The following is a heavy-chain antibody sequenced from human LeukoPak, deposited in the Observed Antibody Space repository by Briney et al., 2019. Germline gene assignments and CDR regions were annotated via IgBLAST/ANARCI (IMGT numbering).Heavy chain of an antibody. V-gene: IGHV1-46*01. CDR2: IYPRDGST. CDR1: GYSFTSNY. Sequence: ASVKVSCTASGYSFTSNYIHWVRQAPGQGLEWMGMIYPRDGSTSYTQKFQGRVTVTRDTSTSTVHMELSGLRSEDTAVYYCARDQEAFDYWGQGTLVTVSS. CDR3: ARDQEAFDY. J-gene: IGHJ4*02.